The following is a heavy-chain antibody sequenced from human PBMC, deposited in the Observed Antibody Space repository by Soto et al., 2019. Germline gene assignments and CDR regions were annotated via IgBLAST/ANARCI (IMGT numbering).Heavy chain of an antibody. J-gene: IGHJ4*02. Sequence: QVQLQQWGAGLLKPSETLSLTCAVYGGSFSGYYWTWIRQPPGTGLEWIGEINHSGSTNYNPSLKSRVTTSVDTSQNQFSLKLTAVTAADTAVYYCARDKLTGLFDYWGQGTLVTVSS. CDR2: INHSGST. V-gene: IGHV4-34*01. CDR1: GGSFSGYY. CDR3: ARDKLTGLFDY. D-gene: IGHD2-8*02.